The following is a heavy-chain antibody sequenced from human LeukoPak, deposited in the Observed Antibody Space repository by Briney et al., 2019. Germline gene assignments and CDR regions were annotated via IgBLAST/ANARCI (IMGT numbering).Heavy chain of an antibody. V-gene: IGHV3-11*06. J-gene: IGHJ5*02. Sequence: GGSLRLSCAASGFTFSDYYMSWIRQASGKGLEWVSYISSSSSYTNYADSVKGRFTISRDNAKNSLYLQMNSLRADDTAVYYCARLLYGSGQGWFDPWGQGTLVTVSS. CDR1: GFTFSDYY. CDR2: ISSSSSYT. CDR3: ARLLYGSGQGWFDP. D-gene: IGHD3-10*01.